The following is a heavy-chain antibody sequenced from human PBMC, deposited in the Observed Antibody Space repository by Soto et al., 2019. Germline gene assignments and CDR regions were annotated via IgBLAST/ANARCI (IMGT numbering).Heavy chain of an antibody. D-gene: IGHD2-15*01. J-gene: IGHJ5*02. Sequence: QVQLQESGTGLVKPSETLSLSCAVSGASIKSYYWNWIRQSPGKGLEWIGYISYPGNTNYNPSFKSRLTLTLDTSKNQVSLKVTSVTAADTAVYYCAKGHCSDGACYSSRFDPWGQGTPVTVSA. CDR1: GASIKSYY. CDR2: ISYPGNT. V-gene: IGHV4-59*12. CDR3: AKGHCSDGACYSSRFDP.